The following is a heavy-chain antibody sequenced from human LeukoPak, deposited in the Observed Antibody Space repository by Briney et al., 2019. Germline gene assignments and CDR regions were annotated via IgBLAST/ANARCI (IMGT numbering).Heavy chain of an antibody. CDR2: ISYDGSNK. CDR3: AKESTYYDFWSGYDY. D-gene: IGHD3-3*01. J-gene: IGHJ4*02. V-gene: IGHV3-30*18. CDR1: GFTFSSYG. Sequence: GGSLRLSCAASGFTFSSYGMHWVRQAPGKGLEWVAVISYDGSNKYYADSVKGRFTISRDNSKNTLYLQMNSLRAEDTTVYYCAKESTYYDFWSGYDYWGQGTLVTVSS.